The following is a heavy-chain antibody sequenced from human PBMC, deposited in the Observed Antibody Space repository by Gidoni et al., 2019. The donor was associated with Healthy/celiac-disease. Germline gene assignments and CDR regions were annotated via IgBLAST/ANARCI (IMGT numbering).Heavy chain of an antibody. CDR1: GYTFTGYY. Sequence: QVQLVQSGAEVKKPGASVKVSCKASGYTFTGYYMHWVRQAPGQGLEWMGWINPNSGGTNYAQKFQGRVTMTRDTSISTAYMELSRLRSDDTAVYYCARDTYSGSYYDPNYYYYMDVWGKGTTVTVSS. D-gene: IGHD1-26*01. J-gene: IGHJ6*03. CDR3: ARDTYSGSYYDPNYYYYMDV. CDR2: INPNSGGT. V-gene: IGHV1-2*02.